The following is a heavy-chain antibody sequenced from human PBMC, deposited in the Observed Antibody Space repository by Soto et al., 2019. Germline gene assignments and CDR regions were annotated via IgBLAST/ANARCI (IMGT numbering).Heavy chain of an antibody. V-gene: IGHV1-46*01. Sequence: ASVKVSCKASGYTFTSYYMHWVRQAPGQGLEWMGIINPSGGSTSYAQKFQGRVTMTRDTSTSTVYMELSSLRSEDTAVYYCAGLDTAMVTDYWGQGTLVTVSS. CDR2: INPSGGST. CDR3: AGLDTAMVTDY. CDR1: GYTFTSYY. J-gene: IGHJ4*02. D-gene: IGHD5-18*01.